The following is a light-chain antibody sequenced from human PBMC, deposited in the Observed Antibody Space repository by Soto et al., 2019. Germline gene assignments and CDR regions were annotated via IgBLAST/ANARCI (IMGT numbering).Light chain of an antibody. CDR2: KAS. CDR1: QTISSW. CDR3: QQSYSSPPT. V-gene: IGKV1-5*03. J-gene: IGKJ1*01. Sequence: QSPSTLSGSVGDRVTITCRASQTISSWLAWYQQKPGKAPKLLIYKASTLKSGVPSRFSGSGSGTEFTLTISSLQPGDFATYYCQQSYSSPPTFGQGTKVDIK.